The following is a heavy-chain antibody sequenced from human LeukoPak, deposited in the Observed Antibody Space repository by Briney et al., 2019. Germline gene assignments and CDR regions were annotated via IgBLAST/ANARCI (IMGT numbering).Heavy chain of an antibody. CDR3: AREPTSRDGYKSYGMDV. J-gene: IGHJ6*02. CDR1: GGSISSYY. CDR2: IYYSGST. V-gene: IGHV4-59*01. D-gene: IGHD5-24*01. Sequence: RPSETLSLTCTVSGGSISSYYWSWIRQPPGKGLEWIGYIYYSGSTNYNPSLKSRVTISVQTSKNKFPLRLSSVTAADTAVYYCAREPTSRDGYKSYGMDVWGQGTTVTVSS.